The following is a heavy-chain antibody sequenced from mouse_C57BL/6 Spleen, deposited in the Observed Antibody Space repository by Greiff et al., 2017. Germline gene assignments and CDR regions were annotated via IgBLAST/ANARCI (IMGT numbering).Heavy chain of an antibody. CDR3: ARGETTVVATPFAY. CDR2: INPNNGGT. V-gene: IGHV1-22*01. J-gene: IGHJ3*01. CDR1: GYTFTDYN. D-gene: IGHD1-1*01. Sequence: EVQLQQSGPELVKPGASVKMSCKASGYTFTDYNMHWVKQSHGKSLEWIGYINPNNGGTSYNQKFKGKATLTVNKSSSTAYMEFRILTSEDSAVYYCARGETTVVATPFAYWGQGTLVTVSA.